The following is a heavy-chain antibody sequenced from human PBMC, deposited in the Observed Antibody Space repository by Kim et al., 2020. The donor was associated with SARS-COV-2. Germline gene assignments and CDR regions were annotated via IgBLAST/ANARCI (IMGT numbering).Heavy chain of an antibody. D-gene: IGHD7-27*01. V-gene: IGHV4-34*01. Sequence: GNTTHNPALNSRVTISVDTSNNQFSLKLSSVTAADTAVYYCARWVGNFDYWGQGTLVTVSS. J-gene: IGHJ4*02. CDR3: ARWVGNFDY. CDR2: GNT.